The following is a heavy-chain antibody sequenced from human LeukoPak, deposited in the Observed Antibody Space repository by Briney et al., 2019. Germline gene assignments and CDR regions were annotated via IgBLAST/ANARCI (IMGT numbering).Heavy chain of an antibody. Sequence: SETLSLTCTVSGGSISNYYWSWIRQPPGKGLEWIGYIYYSGSTNYDPSLKSRVTISIDTSKNQFSLKLSSLTAADTAVYYCAREFSAPLYYFDYWGQGTLVTVSS. CDR3: AREFSAPLYYFDY. CDR2: IYYSGST. J-gene: IGHJ4*02. V-gene: IGHV4-59*01. D-gene: IGHD6-6*01. CDR1: GGSISNYY.